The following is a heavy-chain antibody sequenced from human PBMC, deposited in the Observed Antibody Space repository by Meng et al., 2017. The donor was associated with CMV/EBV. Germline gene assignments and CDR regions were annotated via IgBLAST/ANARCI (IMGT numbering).Heavy chain of an antibody. CDR2: IIPILGIA. V-gene: IGHV1-69*10. CDR3: AREIAARRGGHYYYYGMDV. D-gene: IGHD6-6*01. J-gene: IGHJ6*02. CDR1: GGTFSSYA. Sequence: SVKVSCKASGGTFSSYAISWVRQAPGQGLEWMGGIIPILGIANYAQKFQGRVTITADKSTSTAYMELSSLRSEDTAVYYCAREIAARRGGHYYYYGMDVWGQGTTVTVSS.